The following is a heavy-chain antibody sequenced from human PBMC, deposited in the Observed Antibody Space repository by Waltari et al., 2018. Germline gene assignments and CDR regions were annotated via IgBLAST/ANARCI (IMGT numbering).Heavy chain of an antibody. D-gene: IGHD2-21*01. CDR3: AIIPYSEHYSFDY. V-gene: IGHV1-69*02. CDR2: CSPIRGKA. J-gene: IGHJ4*02. CDR1: GGTFSSYT. Sequence: QVQLVQSGAEVKKPGSSVKVSCKASGGTFSSYTISWLRQAPGQGLEWMGRCSPIRGKANYGQKFQGRVTITADKSTGTAYMKLSSLRSEDTAVYYCAIIPYSEHYSFDYWGQGTLVTVSS.